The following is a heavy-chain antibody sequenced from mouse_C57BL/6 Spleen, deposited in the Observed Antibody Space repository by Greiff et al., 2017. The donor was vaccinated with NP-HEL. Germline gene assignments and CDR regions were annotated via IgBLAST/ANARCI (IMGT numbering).Heavy chain of an antibody. CDR1: GYTFTSYW. CDR2: INPSNGGT. CDR3: ARAQMGRYYAMDY. Sequence: VQLQQPGTELVKPGASVKLSCKASGYTFTSYWMHWVKQRPGQGLEWIGNINPSNGGTNYNEKFKSKATLTVDKSSSTAYMQLSSLTSEDSAVYYCARAQMGRYYAMDYWGQGTSVTVSS. V-gene: IGHV1-53*01. D-gene: IGHD4-1*02. J-gene: IGHJ4*01.